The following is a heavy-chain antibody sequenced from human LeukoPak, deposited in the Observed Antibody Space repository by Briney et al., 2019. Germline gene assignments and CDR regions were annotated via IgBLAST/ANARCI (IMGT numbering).Heavy chain of an antibody. CDR3: ARVMYGGLSYSVDY. J-gene: IGHJ4*02. V-gene: IGHV3-48*02. Sequence: PGGSLRLSCLASGFTFSGYSMNWVRQAPGKGLEWVSYISISSTTINYADSVKGRFTISRDNAKNSLYLQMNSLRDEDTAVYYCARVMYGGLSYSVDYWGQGTLVTVSS. CDR2: ISISSTTI. D-gene: IGHD1-26*01. CDR1: GFTFSGYS.